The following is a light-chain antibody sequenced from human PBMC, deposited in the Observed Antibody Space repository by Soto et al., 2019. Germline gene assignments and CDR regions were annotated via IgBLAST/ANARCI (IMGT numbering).Light chain of an antibody. V-gene: IGKV1-39*01. CDR2: AAS. CDR1: QSFSSW. CDR3: QQSFSSPPWT. J-gene: IGKJ1*01. Sequence: GDRVIITCRASQSFSSWLAWYQQKPGKAPNLLIYAASSLHSGVPSRFSGSGSGTDFTLTISSLQPEDFATYYCQQSFSSPPWTFGQGTKGDIK.